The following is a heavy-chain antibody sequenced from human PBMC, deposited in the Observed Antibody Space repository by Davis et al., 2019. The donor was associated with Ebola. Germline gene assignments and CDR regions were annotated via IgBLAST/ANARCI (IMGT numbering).Heavy chain of an antibody. CDR2: IYYSGST. J-gene: IGHJ4*02. V-gene: IGHV4-59*08. CDR3: ARLEDVDTAMAYFDY. Sequence: PGGSLRLSCTVSGGSISSYYWSWIRQPPGKGLEWIGYIYYSGSTNYNPSLKSRVTISVDTSKNQFSLKLSSVTAADTAVYYCARLEDVDTAMAYFDYWGQGTLVTVSS. D-gene: IGHD5-18*01. CDR1: GGSISSYY.